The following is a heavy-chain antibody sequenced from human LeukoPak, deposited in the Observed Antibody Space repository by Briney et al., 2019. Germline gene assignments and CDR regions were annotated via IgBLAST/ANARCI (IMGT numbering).Heavy chain of an antibody. CDR3: ARPPSRGYSSSFEY. CDR1: GYSFPTYW. J-gene: IGHJ4*02. Sequence: GESLKISCKGSGYSFPTYWIAWVRQMPGKGLEWMGIIYPDESNIRYSPSFQGQVTISADKSISTAFPQSSSLKASDTAMYYCARPPSRGYSSSFEYWGQGTLVTVSS. V-gene: IGHV5-51*01. CDR2: IYPDESNI. D-gene: IGHD2-2*03.